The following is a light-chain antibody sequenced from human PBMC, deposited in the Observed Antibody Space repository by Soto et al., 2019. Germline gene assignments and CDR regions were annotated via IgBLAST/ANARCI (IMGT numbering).Light chain of an antibody. CDR1: QSVGSD. J-gene: IGKJ4*02. CDR2: DIF. CDR3: QKCNSWPMT. Sequence: EIVMTQSTATLSVSQGERATLSCRASQSVGSDLAWYQQKPGQAPRLVIYDIFTSATGVATRISGSGSGTEFTLTISSRQSEDYAVYYCQKCNSWPMTLCGGAKVE. V-gene: IGKV3D-15*01.